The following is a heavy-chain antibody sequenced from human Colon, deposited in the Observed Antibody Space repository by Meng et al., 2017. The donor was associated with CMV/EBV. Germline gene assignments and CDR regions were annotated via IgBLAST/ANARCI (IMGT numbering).Heavy chain of an antibody. V-gene: IGHV3-53*01. CDR2: IYAVGTP. Sequence: GESLKISCSASGFPIVSHYMAWVRQAPGKGLQWVSLIYAVGTPYHADSVKGRFTISRDNAKNSLYLQMNSLRAEDTAVYYCAREKRGYSGYNYYGMDVWGQGTTVTVSS. J-gene: IGHJ6*02. CDR1: GFPIVSHY. CDR3: AREKRGYSGYNYYGMDV. D-gene: IGHD5-12*01.